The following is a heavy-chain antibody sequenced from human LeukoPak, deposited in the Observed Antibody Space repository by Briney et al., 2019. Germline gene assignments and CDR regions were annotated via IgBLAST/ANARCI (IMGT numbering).Heavy chain of an antibody. CDR1: GGSLSGHY. J-gene: IGHJ3*01. D-gene: IGHD2-15*01. V-gene: IGHV4-59*11. CDR2: VSYTGRT. Sequence: SETLSLTCTVSGGSLSGHYWSWIRQPPGKRLEWIGYVSYTGRTKYNPSLQSRVTISIDTSKSQLSLKLTSVTSADTAVYSCARLLDNDFSGDPDTFDVWGQGTTVIVSS. CDR3: ARLLDNDFSGDPDTFDV.